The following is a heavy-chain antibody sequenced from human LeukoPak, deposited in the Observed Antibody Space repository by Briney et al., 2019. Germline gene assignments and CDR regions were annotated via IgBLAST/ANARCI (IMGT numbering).Heavy chain of an antibody. V-gene: IGHV3-33*06. CDR1: GFTFSSYG. D-gene: IGHD2-15*01. Sequence: PGGSLRLSCAASGFTFSSYGFHWVRQAPGKGLEWVAVIWYDGSNKYYADSVKGRFTISRDNSKNPLYLQMHSLRAEDTAVYYCAKDGSGGGWKWFDPWGQGTLVTVSS. J-gene: IGHJ5*02. CDR2: IWYDGSNK. CDR3: AKDGSGGGWKWFDP.